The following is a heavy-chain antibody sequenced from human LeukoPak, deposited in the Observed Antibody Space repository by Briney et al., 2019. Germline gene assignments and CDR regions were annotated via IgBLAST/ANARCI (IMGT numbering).Heavy chain of an antibody. V-gene: IGHV1-69*13. J-gene: IGHJ3*02. CDR2: IIPIFGTA. CDR3: AREGDNSSSKHDAFDI. D-gene: IGHD6-6*01. CDR1: GGTFSSYA. Sequence: SVKVSCKASGGTFSSYAISWVRQAPGQGLEWMGGIIPIFGTANYAQKFQGRVTITADESTSTAYMELSSLRSEDTAVYYCAREGDNSSSKHDAFDIWGQGTMVTVSS.